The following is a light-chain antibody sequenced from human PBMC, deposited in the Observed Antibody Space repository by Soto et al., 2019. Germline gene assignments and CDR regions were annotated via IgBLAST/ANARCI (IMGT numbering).Light chain of an antibody. CDR3: SSYTTRSTYVL. J-gene: IGLJ2*01. CDR1: SSDVGGYNY. CDR2: GVS. Sequence: QSALTQPASVSGSPGQSITISCTGTSSDVGGYNYVSWYQQHPGKAPKFMIYGVSNRPSGVSNRFSGSKSGNTASLTISGLQAEDEADYYCSSYTTRSTYVLFGGGTKLTVL. V-gene: IGLV2-14*01.